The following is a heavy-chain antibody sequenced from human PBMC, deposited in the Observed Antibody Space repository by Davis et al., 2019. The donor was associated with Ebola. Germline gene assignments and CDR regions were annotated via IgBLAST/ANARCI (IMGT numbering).Heavy chain of an antibody. Sequence: MPSETLSLTCTVSGGSISSSSYYWGWIRQPPGKGLEWIGTIYYSGSIYYNPSLKSRVTISVDTSKNQFSLKLSSVTAADTAVYYCARGDFWSGYPSYFDYWGQGTLVTVSS. V-gene: IGHV4-39*01. D-gene: IGHD3-3*01. CDR3: ARGDFWSGYPSYFDY. CDR1: GGSISSSSYY. J-gene: IGHJ4*02. CDR2: IYYSGSI.